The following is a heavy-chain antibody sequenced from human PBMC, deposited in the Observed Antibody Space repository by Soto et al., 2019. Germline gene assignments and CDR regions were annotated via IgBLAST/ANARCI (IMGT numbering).Heavy chain of an antibody. V-gene: IGHV1-2*04. Sequence: ASVKVSFKASGYTFTGYYMHWVRQAPGQGLEWMGWINPNSGGTNYAQKFQGWVTMTRDTSISTAYMELSRLRSDDTAVYYCARDGNRYDDFWSGYRVDAFDIWGQGTMVTVSS. CDR2: INPNSGGT. CDR1: GYTFTGYY. CDR3: ARDGNRYDDFWSGYRVDAFDI. J-gene: IGHJ3*02. D-gene: IGHD3-3*01.